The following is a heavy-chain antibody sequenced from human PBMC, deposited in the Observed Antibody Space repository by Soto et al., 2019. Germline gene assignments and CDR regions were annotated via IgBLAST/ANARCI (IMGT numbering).Heavy chain of an antibody. D-gene: IGHD2-8*01. V-gene: IGHV1-24*01. CDR1: GYTLTELS. J-gene: IGHJ3*02. CDR3: ATDISNRPTYDAFDI. Sequence: ASVKVSCKVSGYTLTELSMHWVRQAPGKGLEWMGGFDPEDGETIYAQKFQGRVTMTEDTSTDTAYMELSSLRSEDTAVYYCATDISNRPTYDAFDIWGQGTMVTVSS. CDR2: FDPEDGET.